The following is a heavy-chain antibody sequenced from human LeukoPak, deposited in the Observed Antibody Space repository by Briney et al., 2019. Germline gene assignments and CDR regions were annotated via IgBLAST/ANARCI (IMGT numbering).Heavy chain of an antibody. V-gene: IGHV4-61*01. J-gene: IGHJ4*02. CDR1: GGSVSSGSYY. CDR2: IYYSGST. CDR3: ARDQGSYGGFDY. Sequence: PSETLSLTCTVSGGSVSSGSYYWSWIRQPRGRGLKWIGYIYYSGSTNYNPSLKSRVTISVDTSKNQFSLKLSSVTAADTAVYYCARDQGSYGGFDYWGQGTLVTVSS. D-gene: IGHD5-18*01.